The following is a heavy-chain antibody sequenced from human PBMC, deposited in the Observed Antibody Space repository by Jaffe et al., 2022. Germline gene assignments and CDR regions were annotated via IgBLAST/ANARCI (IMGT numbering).Heavy chain of an antibody. Sequence: QVQLVQSGAEVKKPGASVKVSCKASGYTFTSYYMHWVRQAPGQGLEWMGIINPSGGSTSYAQKFQGRVTMTRDTSTSTVYMELSSLRSEDTAVYYCARAPGAGGYYDSSGYLSDDAFDIWGQGTMVTVSS. V-gene: IGHV1-46*01. CDR1: GYTFTSYY. CDR2: INPSGGST. D-gene: IGHD3-22*01. J-gene: IGHJ3*02. CDR3: ARAPGAGGYYDSSGYLSDDAFDI.